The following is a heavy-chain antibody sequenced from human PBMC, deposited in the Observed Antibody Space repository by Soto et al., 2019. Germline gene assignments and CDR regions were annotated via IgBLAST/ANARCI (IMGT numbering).Heavy chain of an antibody. CDR3: ARVGESIAARYYYYGMDV. V-gene: IGHV1-69*12. J-gene: IGHJ6*02. CDR2: IIPIFGTA. D-gene: IGHD6-6*01. CDR1: GGTFSSYA. Sequence: QVQLVQSGAEVKKPGSSVKVSCKASGGTFSSYAISWVRQAPGQGLEWMGGIIPIFGTANYAQKFQGRVTITADESTSTAYMELSSLRSEDTAVYYCARVGESIAARYYYYGMDVWGQGTTVTVSS.